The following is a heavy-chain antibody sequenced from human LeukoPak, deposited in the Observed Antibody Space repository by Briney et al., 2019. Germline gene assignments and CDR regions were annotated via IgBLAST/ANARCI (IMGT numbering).Heavy chain of an antibody. CDR1: GYTFTNYG. CDR3: ARGVVRGVNYYYYMDV. V-gene: IGHV1-8*02. Sequence: ASVKVSCKASGYTFTNYGINWVRQATGQGLEWMGWMNPNSGNTGYAQKFQGRVTMTRNTSISTAYMELSSLRSEDTAVYYCARGVVRGVNYYYYMDVWGKGTTVTISS. J-gene: IGHJ6*03. D-gene: IGHD3-10*01. CDR2: MNPNSGNT.